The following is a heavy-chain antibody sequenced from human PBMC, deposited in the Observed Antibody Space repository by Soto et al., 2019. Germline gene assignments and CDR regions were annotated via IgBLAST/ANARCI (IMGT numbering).Heavy chain of an antibody. Sequence: GESLKISCAASGFTFSSYWMHWVRQAPGKGLVWVSRINFDGTSTNYADSVKGRFTISRDNAKNTLYLQMNSLRVEDTAVYYCVRGAAAGYYGVDVWGQGTTVTVSS. D-gene: IGHD6-13*01. J-gene: IGHJ6*02. CDR1: GFTFSSYW. CDR3: VRGAAAGYYGVDV. V-gene: IGHV3-74*01. CDR2: INFDGTST.